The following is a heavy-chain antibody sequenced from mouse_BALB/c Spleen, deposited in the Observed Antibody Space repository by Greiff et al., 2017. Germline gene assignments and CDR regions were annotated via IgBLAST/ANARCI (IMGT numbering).Heavy chain of an antibody. D-gene: IGHD1-1*01. CDR1: GDSITSGY. Sequence: EVKLQESGPSLVKPSQTLSLTCSVTGDSITSGYWNWIRKFPGNKLEYMGYISYSGSTYYNPSLKSRISITRDTSKNQYYLQLNSVTTEDTATYYCARYYGSSYGWFAYWGQGTLVTVSA. V-gene: IGHV3-8*02. CDR3: ARYYGSSYGWFAY. CDR2: ISYSGST. J-gene: IGHJ3*01.